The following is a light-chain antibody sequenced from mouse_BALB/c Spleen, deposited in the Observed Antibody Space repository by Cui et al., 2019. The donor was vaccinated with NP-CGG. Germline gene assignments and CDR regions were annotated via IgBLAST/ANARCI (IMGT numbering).Light chain of an antibody. CDR2: GTN. V-gene: IGLV1*01. CDR1: TGAVTTSNY. CDR3: ALWYSNHWV. J-gene: IGLJ1*01. Sequence: QAVMTQESALTTLPGEPFTLTGRSSTGAVTTSNYANWVQEIPDHLLTGLIGGTNNRAPGVPARFSGSLIGDKVALTITGAQTKDEAIYFCALWYSNHWVFGGGTKLTVL.